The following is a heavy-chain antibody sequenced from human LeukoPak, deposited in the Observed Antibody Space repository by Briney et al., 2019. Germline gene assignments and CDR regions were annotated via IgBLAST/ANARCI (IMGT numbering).Heavy chain of an antibody. CDR2: IFYSGST. D-gene: IGHD6-13*01. J-gene: IGHJ4*02. Sequence: SETLSLTCTVSGGSISSYYWSWIRQPPGKGLEWIGYIFYSGSTNYNPSLKSRVTISVDTSKNQFSLKLSSVTAADTAVYYCARGISSSWYFDCWGQGTLVTVSS. V-gene: IGHV4-59*08. CDR3: ARGISSSWYFDC. CDR1: GGSISSYY.